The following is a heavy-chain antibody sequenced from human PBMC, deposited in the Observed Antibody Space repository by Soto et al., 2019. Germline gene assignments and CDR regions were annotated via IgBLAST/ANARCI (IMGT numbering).Heavy chain of an antibody. CDR2: ISGSGGST. V-gene: IGHV3-23*01. D-gene: IGHD2-15*01. J-gene: IGHJ4*02. CDR3: AKGGKEKVCSGGSCYAD. Sequence: PGGSLRLSCAASGFTFSSYAMSWVRQAPGKGLEWVSAISGSGGSTYYADSVKGRFTISRDNSKNTLYLQMNSLRAEDTAVYYCAKGGKEKVCSGGSCYADWGPGTLVTVSS. CDR1: GFTFSSYA.